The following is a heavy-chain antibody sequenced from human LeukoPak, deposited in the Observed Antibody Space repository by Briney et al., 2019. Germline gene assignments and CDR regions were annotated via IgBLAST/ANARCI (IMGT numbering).Heavy chain of an antibody. V-gene: IGHV4-39*07. J-gene: IGHJ3*02. Sequence: SEALSLTCTVSGGSISSSSYYWGWIRQPPGKGLKWIGSIYYSGSTYYNPSLKSRVTISVDTSKNQFSLKLSSVTAADTAVYYCARARGITLDAFDIWGQGTMVTVSS. CDR2: IYYSGST. CDR1: GGSISSSSYY. D-gene: IGHD3-16*01. CDR3: ARARGITLDAFDI.